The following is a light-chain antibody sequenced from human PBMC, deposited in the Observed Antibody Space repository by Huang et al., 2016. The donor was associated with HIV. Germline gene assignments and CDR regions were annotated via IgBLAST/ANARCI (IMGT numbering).Light chain of an antibody. Sequence: AIRITQSPSSLSASTGDKVSITCRAGQDINTYLALYQQKPGKPPSLLIYATTTLQRWVPSRFSGGGSRTDVTHTNTHLQCEDVATYDCQQYYSFPLTFGQGSQVEV. V-gene: IGKV1-8*01. J-gene: IGKJ1*01. CDR2: ATT. CDR1: QDINTY. CDR3: QQYYSFPLT.